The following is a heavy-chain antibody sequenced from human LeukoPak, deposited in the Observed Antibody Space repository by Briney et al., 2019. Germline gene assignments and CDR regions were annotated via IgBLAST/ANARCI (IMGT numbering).Heavy chain of an antibody. J-gene: IGHJ3*02. CDR1: GGSISSCCYY. CDR3: ARQGDSGRAFDI. CDR2: IYYSGST. D-gene: IGHD2-21*01. Sequence: PSETLSLTCTVSGGSISSCCYYWGWIRQPPGKGLEWIGSIYYSGSTYYNPSLKSRITIFVDTSKIQFSLKLSSVTATDTAVYYCARQGDSGRAFDIWGQGKVVTVSS. V-gene: IGHV4-39*01.